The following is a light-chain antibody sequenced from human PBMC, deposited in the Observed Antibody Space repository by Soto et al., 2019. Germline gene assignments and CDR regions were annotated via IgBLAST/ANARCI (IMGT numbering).Light chain of an antibody. Sequence: DIQMTQFPPTLSASIGDRVTITCRASQTISSSLAWYQQKPGKAPKLLIYKASTLETGVPSRFSSSGSGTEFPLTISSLQPDDFATYYCQQYDSYSPYTFGQGTRLELK. J-gene: IGKJ2*01. CDR3: QQYDSYSPYT. V-gene: IGKV1-5*03. CDR2: KAS. CDR1: QTISSS.